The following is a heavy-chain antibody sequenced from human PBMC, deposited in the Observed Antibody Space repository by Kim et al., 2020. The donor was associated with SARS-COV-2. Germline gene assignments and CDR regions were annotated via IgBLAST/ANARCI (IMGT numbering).Heavy chain of an antibody. CDR2: IIPIFGTA. V-gene: IGHV1-69*13. Sequence: SVKVSFKASGGTFSSYAISWVRQAPGQGLEWMGGIIPIFGTANYAQKFQGRVTITADESTSTAYMELSSLRSEDTAVYYCAREGEGVAADGDYYGMDVWGQGTTVTVSS. CDR1: GGTFSSYA. D-gene: IGHD6-19*01. CDR3: AREGEGVAADGDYYGMDV. J-gene: IGHJ6*02.